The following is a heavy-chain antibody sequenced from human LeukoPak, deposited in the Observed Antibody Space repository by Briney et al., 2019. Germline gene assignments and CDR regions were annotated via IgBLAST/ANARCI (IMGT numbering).Heavy chain of an antibody. CDR3: AGDQWVNGILTGYIV. Sequence: VASVKVSCKASGDSFTGSYFHWLRQAPGQGPEWLGWNNPDSGATEYAQKFQGRVTMTRDTSISTAYMELSRLRSDYTAIYYCAGDQWVNGILTGYIVWGQGTMVTVSS. CDR1: GDSFTGSY. V-gene: IGHV1-2*02. CDR2: NNPDSGAT. D-gene: IGHD3-9*01. J-gene: IGHJ3*01.